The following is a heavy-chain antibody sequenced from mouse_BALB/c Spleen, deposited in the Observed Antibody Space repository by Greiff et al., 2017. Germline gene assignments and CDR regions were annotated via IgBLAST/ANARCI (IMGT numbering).Heavy chain of an antibody. CDR2: ISYSGST. V-gene: IGHV3-2*02. CDR1: GYSITSDYA. D-gene: IGHD4-1*01. CDR3: ARNELGLFDY. Sequence: EVQGVESGPGLVKPSQSLSLTCTVTGYSITSDYAWNWIRQFPGNKLEWMGYISYSGSTSYNPSLKSRISITRDTSKNQFFLQLNSVTTEDTATYYCARNELGLFDYWGQGTTLTVSS. J-gene: IGHJ2*01.